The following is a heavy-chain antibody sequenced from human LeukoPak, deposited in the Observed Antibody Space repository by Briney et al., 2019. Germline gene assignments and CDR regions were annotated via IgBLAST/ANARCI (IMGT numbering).Heavy chain of an antibody. J-gene: IGHJ4*02. V-gene: IGHV3-30*04. CDR2: ISYDGSNK. Sequence: GGSLRLSCAASGFTFSSYAMHWVRQAPGKGLEWVAVISYDGSNKYYADSVKGRFTISRDNSKNTLYLQMNSLGAEDTAVYYCASGMASGYDLYYWGQGTLVTVSS. CDR3: ASGMASGYDLYY. CDR1: GFTFSSYA. D-gene: IGHD5-12*01.